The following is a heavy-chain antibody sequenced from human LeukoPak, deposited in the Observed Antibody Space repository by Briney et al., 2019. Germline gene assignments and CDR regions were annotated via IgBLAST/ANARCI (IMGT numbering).Heavy chain of an antibody. CDR1: GFTFSSYG. Sequence: GGSLRLSCAASGFTFSSYGMHWVRQAPGKGLEWVAFIRYDGSNKYYADSVKGRFTISRDNSKNTLYLQMNSLRAEDTAVYYCAKDFFCSSTSCSSNAFDIWGQGTMVTVSS. D-gene: IGHD2-2*01. J-gene: IGHJ3*02. CDR2: IRYDGSNK. V-gene: IGHV3-30*02. CDR3: AKDFFCSSTSCSSNAFDI.